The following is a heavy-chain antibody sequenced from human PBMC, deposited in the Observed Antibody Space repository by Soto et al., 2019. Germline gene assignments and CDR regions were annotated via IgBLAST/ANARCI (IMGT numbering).Heavy chain of an antibody. J-gene: IGHJ4*02. CDR1: GGSISSSSYY. V-gene: IGHV4-39*01. D-gene: IGHD1-26*01. CDR3: ARHPGTRRVGL. Sequence: QLQLQESGPGLVKPSETLSLTCTVSGGSISSSSYYWGWIRQPPGKGLEWIGSIYYSGSTYYNLSLKGRVTMSVATSKNRCSLKLSSVTAADTAVYFGARHPGTRRVGLGGQGTLVTGSS. CDR2: IYYSGST.